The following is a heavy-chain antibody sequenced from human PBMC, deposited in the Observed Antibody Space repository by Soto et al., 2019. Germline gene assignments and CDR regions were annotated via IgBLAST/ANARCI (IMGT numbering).Heavy chain of an antibody. CDR1: GGSFSGYY. CDR2: INHSGST. CDR3: ARGRGVTTYGYYYMDV. V-gene: IGHV4-34*01. J-gene: IGHJ6*03. Sequence: SETLSLTCAVYGGSFSGYYWSWIRQPPGKGLEWIGEINHSGSTNYNPSLKSRVTISVDTSKNQFSLKLSSVTAADTAVYYCARGRGVTTYGYYYMDVWGKGTTVTVSS. D-gene: IGHD4-17*01.